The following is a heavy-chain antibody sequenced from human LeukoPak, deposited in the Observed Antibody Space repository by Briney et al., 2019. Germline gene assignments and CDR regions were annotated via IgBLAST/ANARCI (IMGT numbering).Heavy chain of an antibody. CDR3: AKDGPGIAAAGTMYYYYGVDV. J-gene: IGHJ6*02. D-gene: IGHD6-13*01. CDR1: GFTFSSYA. V-gene: IGHV3-23*01. CDR2: ISGSGGST. Sequence: GGSLRLSCAASGFTFSSYAMSWVRQAPGKGLEWVSAISGSGGSTYYADSVKGRFTISRDNSKNTLYLQMNSLRAEDTAVYYCAKDGPGIAAAGTMYYYYGVDVWGQGTTVTVSS.